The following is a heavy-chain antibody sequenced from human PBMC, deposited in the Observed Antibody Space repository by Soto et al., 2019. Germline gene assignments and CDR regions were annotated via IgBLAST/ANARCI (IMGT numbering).Heavy chain of an antibody. J-gene: IGHJ3*02. CDR1: GFTFSSYS. CDR3: ARDPSSWQQVDAFDI. CDR2: ISSSSSTI. V-gene: IGHV3-48*02. D-gene: IGHD6-13*01. Sequence: GGSLRLSCAASGFTFSSYSMNWVRQAPGKGLEWVSYISSSSSTIYYADSVKGRFTISRDNAKNSLYLQMNSLRDEDTAVYYCARDPSSWQQVDAFDIWGQGTMVTVSS.